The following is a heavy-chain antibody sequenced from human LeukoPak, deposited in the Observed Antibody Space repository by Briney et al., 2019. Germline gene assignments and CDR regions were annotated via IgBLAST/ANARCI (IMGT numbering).Heavy chain of an antibody. Sequence: SETLSLTCTVSGGSISSSSYYWGWIRQPPGKGLEWIGSIYYSGSTYYNPSLKSRVTISVDTSRNQFSLKLTSVTAADTAVYYCARGYSSSWYFNWFDPWGQGTLVTVSS. CDR3: ARGYSSSWYFNWFDP. CDR2: IYYSGST. D-gene: IGHD6-13*01. CDR1: GGSISSSSYY. J-gene: IGHJ5*02. V-gene: IGHV4-39*01.